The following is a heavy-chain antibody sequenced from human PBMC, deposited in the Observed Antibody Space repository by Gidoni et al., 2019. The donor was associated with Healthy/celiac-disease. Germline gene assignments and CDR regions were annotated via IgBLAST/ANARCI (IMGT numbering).Heavy chain of an antibody. CDR3: ARGGVGSSRRSWPYGMDV. D-gene: IGHD6-13*01. Sequence: QVQLVESGGGVVQHGRSLRLSCAAAGFTCSGNGMHWGRQAPGKGLEWVAVIWYDVSNKYYADSVKGRFTISSDNSKITLHLQMNSLRAEDTAVYYCARGGVGSSRRSWPYGMDVWGQGTTVTVSS. CDR2: IWYDVSNK. J-gene: IGHJ6*02. V-gene: IGHV3-33*01. CDR1: GFTCSGNG.